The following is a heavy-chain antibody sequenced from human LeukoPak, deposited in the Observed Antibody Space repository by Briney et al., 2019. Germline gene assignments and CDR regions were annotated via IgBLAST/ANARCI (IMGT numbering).Heavy chain of an antibody. CDR3: ARDPADWMMDYFDY. CDR1: GFTFSSYA. D-gene: IGHD2-21*01. V-gene: IGHV3-30-3*01. CDR2: ISYDGSNK. J-gene: IGHJ4*02. Sequence: GRSLRLSCAASGFTFSSYAMHWVRQAPGKGLEWVAVISYDGSNKYYADSVKGRFTISRDNSKNTLYLQMNSLRVEDTAVYYCARDPADWMMDYFDYWGQGTLVTVSS.